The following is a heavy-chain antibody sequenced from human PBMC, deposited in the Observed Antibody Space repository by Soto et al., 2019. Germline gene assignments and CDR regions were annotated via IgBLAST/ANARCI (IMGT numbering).Heavy chain of an antibody. J-gene: IGHJ1*01. D-gene: IGHD3-22*01. V-gene: IGHV1-18*01. CDR1: GYTFPDYG. CDR2: INTYNGNT. Sequence: RASLKVSCKASGYTFPDYGIHWVRQAPGQGLEWMGWINTYNGNTYYTQNLQGRVTMTRDTSTSTAYMDLRSLRFDDTALYYCARDRDDSSWSTAENFQHWGQGTLVTVSS. CDR3: ARDRDDSSWSTAENFQH.